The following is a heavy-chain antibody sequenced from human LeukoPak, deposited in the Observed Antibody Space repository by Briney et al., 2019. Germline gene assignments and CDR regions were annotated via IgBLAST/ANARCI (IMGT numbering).Heavy chain of an antibody. CDR2: IYYSGST. V-gene: IGHV4-39*01. CDR1: GGSISSSSYY. Sequence: PSETLSLTCTVSGGSISSSSYYWGWIRQPPGKGLEWIGSIYYSGSTYYNPSLKSRVTISIDTSKNQFSLKLNSVTAADTAVYYCARKLWSYYFDYWGRGTLVTVSS. D-gene: IGHD3-10*01. J-gene: IGHJ4*02. CDR3: ARKLWSYYFDY.